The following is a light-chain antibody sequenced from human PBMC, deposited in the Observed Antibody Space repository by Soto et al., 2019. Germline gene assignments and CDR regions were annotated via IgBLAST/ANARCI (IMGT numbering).Light chain of an antibody. CDR1: SSDIGGYNY. J-gene: IGLJ1*01. CDR2: EVS. V-gene: IGLV2-8*01. CDR3: SSYAGSNNYV. Sequence: QSVLTQPPSASGSPGQSVTISCTGTSSDIGGYNYVSWYQQHPGKAPKLMIYEVSKRPSGVPDRLSGSKSGNTASLTVSGLQAEDEADYYCSSYAGSNNYVFGSGTKVTVL.